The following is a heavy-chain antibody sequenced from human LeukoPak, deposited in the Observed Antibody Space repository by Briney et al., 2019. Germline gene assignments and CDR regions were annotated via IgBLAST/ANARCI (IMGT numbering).Heavy chain of an antibody. D-gene: IGHD2-15*01. V-gene: IGHV3-7*05. CDR3: ARWRGYDHGFFDP. J-gene: IGHJ5*02. CDR1: GFTFSTYW. Sequence: PGGSLRLSCAASGFTFSTYWMTWVRQAPGKGPEWVAHIKQDGSQRSYGDSVRGRFTVSRDNAKNSLFLQMNGLRVEDTAVYYCARWRGYDHGFFDPWGQGTRVTVSS. CDR2: IKQDGSQR.